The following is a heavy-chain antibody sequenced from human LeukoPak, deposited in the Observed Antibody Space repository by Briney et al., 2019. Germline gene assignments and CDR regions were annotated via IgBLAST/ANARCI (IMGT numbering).Heavy chain of an antibody. D-gene: IGHD5-12*01. V-gene: IGHV1-3*01. CDR3: ARGPVDIVATNYFDY. CDR2: INAGNGNT. CDR1: GYTFTSYA. Sequence: GASVKVSCKASGYTFTSYAMHWVRQAPGQRLEWMRWINAGNGNTKYSQKFQGRVTITRDTSASTAYMELSSLRSEDTAVYYCARGPVDIVATNYFDYWGQGTLVTVSS. J-gene: IGHJ4*02.